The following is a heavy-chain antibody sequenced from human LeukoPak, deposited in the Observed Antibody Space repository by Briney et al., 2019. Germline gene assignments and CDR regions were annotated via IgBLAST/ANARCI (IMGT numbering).Heavy chain of an antibody. V-gene: IGHV3-11*01. D-gene: IGHD6-13*01. J-gene: IGHJ6*03. CDR3: ARGSGSSSRIGTGHNSRERYYYYYMDV. CDR2: ISSSGSTI. Sequence: SGGSLRLSCAASGFTFSDYYISWIRQAPGKGLEWVSYISSSGSTIYYADSVKGRFTISRDNAKNSLYLQMNSLRAEDTAVYYCARGSGSSSRIGTGHNSRERYYYYYMDVWGKGTTVTISS. CDR1: GFTFSDYY.